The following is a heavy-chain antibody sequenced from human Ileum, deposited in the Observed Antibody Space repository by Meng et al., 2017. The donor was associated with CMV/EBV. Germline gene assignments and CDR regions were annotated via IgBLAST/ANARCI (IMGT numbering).Heavy chain of an antibody. Sequence: SCKASGYIFTFYYIHWVRQAPGLGLEWMGVLNPSDGGTTSAQKFQGRVTLTRDKSTSTVYMELSNLRSEDTAVYYCARDLVGTTAPAFWGQGTLVTSPQ. CDR2: LNPSDGGT. J-gene: IGHJ4*02. CDR3: ARDLVGTTAPAF. CDR1: GYIFTFYY. V-gene: IGHV1-46*01. D-gene: IGHD1-26*01.